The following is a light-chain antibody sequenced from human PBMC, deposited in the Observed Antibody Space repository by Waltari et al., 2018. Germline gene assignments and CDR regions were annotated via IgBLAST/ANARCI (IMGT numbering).Light chain of an antibody. V-gene: IGLV2-11*01. Sequence: QSALTQPRSVSGSPGQSVTIPCTGTSRSVGGYNYASWYQQHPGKAPKFMIYAVTKRPSGVPDRFSGSKSGNTASLTISGLQAEDEADYYCCSYAGSYNFVFGSGTTVTVL. CDR1: SRSVGGYNY. CDR3: CSYAGSYNFV. CDR2: AVT. J-gene: IGLJ1*01.